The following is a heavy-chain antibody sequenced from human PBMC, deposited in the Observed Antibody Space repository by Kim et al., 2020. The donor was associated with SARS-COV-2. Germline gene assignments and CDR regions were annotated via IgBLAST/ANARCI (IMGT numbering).Heavy chain of an antibody. Sequence: GGSLRLSCAASGFTFSSYSMNWVRQAPGKGLEWVSSISSSSSYIYYADSVKGRFTISRDNAKNSLYLQMNSLRAEDTAVYYCARPYCSSTSCYWIDYWGQGTLVTVSS. V-gene: IGHV3-21*01. J-gene: IGHJ4*02. CDR2: ISSSSSYI. CDR1: GFTFSSYS. CDR3: ARPYCSSTSCYWIDY. D-gene: IGHD2-2*01.